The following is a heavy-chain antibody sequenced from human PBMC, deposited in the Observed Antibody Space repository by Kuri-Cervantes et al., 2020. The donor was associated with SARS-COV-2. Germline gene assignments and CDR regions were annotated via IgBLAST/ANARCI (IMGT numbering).Heavy chain of an antibody. D-gene: IGHD4-17*01. CDR3: AKGYSGDYVEAFDI. Sequence: GESLKISCAASGLIFSNYAMSWVRQAPGKGLEWVSAIRVSDYRSYYRDSVKGRFTISRDNSRNTVYLQMNSLRAEDTAIYYCAKGYSGDYVEAFDIWGQGTLVTVSS. V-gene: IGHV3-23*01. CDR2: IRVSDYRS. J-gene: IGHJ3*02. CDR1: GLIFSNYA.